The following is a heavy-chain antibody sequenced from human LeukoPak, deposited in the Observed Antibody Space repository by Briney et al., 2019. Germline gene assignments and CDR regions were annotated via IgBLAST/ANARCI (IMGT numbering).Heavy chain of an antibody. CDR2: ITSTSSYI. CDR3: ARDPYSGNYGNYYYYYMDV. V-gene: IGHV3-21*01. J-gene: IGHJ6*03. CDR1: GFSISSYT. D-gene: IGHD1-26*01. Sequence: GGSLRLSCAASGFSISSYTMNWVRQAPGKGLEWVSSITSTSSYIYYADSVKGRFTISRDNAKNSLYLQMNSLRAEDTALYFCARDPYSGNYGNYYYYYMDVWGKGTTVTISS.